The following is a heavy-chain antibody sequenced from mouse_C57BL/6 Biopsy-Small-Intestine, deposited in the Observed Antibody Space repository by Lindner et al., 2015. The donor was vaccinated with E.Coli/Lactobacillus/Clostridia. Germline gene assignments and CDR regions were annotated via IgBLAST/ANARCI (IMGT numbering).Heavy chain of an antibody. CDR1: GYTFTDYF. CDR2: IYPGGGNT. Sequence: VQLQESGAEVVRPGASVNLSCKASGYTFTDYFIHWVRQRPGQGLEWIARIYPGGGNTYYNEKFKGKATLTVDTSSSTAYMELHSLTSEDSAVYYCTTGGNWDWFAYWGQGTLVTVSA. CDR3: TTGGNWDWFAY. J-gene: IGHJ3*01. D-gene: IGHD4-1*01. V-gene: IGHV1-76*01.